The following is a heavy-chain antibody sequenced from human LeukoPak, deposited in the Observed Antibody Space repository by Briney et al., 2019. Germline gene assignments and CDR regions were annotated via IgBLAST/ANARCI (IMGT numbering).Heavy chain of an antibody. Sequence: ASVKVSCKASGYPFKSYGITWVRQAPGQGLEWMGWISAYNGNTNYAQNLQGRVTMTRDTSTSTVYMELSSLRSEDTAVYYCARAPHYYDSSGYPGYWGQGTLVTVSS. CDR1: GYPFKSYG. J-gene: IGHJ4*02. CDR3: ARAPHYYDSSGYPGY. D-gene: IGHD3-22*01. V-gene: IGHV1-18*01. CDR2: ISAYNGNT.